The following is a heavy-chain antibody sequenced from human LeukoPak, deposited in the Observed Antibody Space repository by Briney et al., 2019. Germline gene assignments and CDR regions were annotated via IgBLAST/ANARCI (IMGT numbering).Heavy chain of an antibody. J-gene: IGHJ6*02. D-gene: IGHD3-22*01. CDR3: ARGLLVDDSSGSADGPFYGMDV. CDR2: MNPNSGNT. CDR1: GYTFTSYD. Sequence: GASVTVSCKASGYTFTSYDINWVRQATGQGLEWMGWMNPNSGNTGYAQKFQGRVTMTRKTSISTAYMELSSLRSEDTAVYYCARGLLVDDSSGSADGPFYGMDVWGQGTTVTVSS. V-gene: IGHV1-8*01.